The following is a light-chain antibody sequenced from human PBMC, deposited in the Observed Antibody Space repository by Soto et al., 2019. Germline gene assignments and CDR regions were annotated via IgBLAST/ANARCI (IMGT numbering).Light chain of an antibody. CDR1: QSIYSNY. CDR3: QHYVNSPRT. V-gene: IGKV3-20*01. J-gene: IGKJ1*01. Sequence: IVLTQSPGTLSLSPGERATLSCRASQSIYSNYLAWYQQKPGQDPRLLIYGASTRIAGIPDRFSGSGSGTDFTLTISRLEPEEFAVYYCQHYVNSPRTFGQGTKVEIK. CDR2: GAS.